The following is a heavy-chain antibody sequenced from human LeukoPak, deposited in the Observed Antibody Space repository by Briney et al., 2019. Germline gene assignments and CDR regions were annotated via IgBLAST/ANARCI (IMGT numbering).Heavy chain of an antibody. CDR3: AKDGERSLEWSPPLGY. D-gene: IGHD3-3*01. V-gene: IGHV3-23*01. Sequence: GGSLRLSCAVSGFTISSYAMSWVRQAPGKGLEWVSAMSGSAGSTYYADSVKGRITISRDNSKNMLYLEMNSLRAEDTAVHYCAKDGERSLEWSPPLGYWGQGTLVTVSS. J-gene: IGHJ4*02. CDR2: MSGSAGST. CDR1: GFTISSYA.